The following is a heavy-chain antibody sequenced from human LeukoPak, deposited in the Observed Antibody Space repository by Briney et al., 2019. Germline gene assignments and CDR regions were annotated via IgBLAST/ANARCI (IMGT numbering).Heavy chain of an antibody. V-gene: IGHV4-59*08. CDR2: IYYSGST. Sequence: SETLSLTCTISGGSISSYYWSWIRQPPGKGLEWIGYIYYSGSTSYKPSLKSRVTILVDTSKNQFSLKLRSVTAADTAVYYCARRAGSSSNWYFDLWGRGTLVTVSS. D-gene: IGHD6-6*01. CDR1: GGSISSYY. CDR3: ARRAGSSSNWYFDL. J-gene: IGHJ2*01.